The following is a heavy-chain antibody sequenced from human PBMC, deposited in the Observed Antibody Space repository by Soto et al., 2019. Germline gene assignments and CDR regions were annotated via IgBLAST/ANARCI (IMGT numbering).Heavy chain of an antibody. CDR3: ARGVYYYGSGSYEFDP. CDR2: IYYSGST. D-gene: IGHD3-10*01. CDR1: GGSISSYY. Sequence: SETLSLTCTVSGGSISSYYWSWIRQPPGKGLEWIGYIYYSGSTNYNPSLKSRVTISVDTSKNQFSLKLSSVTAADTAVYYCARGVYYYGSGSYEFDPWGQGTLVTVSS. V-gene: IGHV4-59*01. J-gene: IGHJ5*02.